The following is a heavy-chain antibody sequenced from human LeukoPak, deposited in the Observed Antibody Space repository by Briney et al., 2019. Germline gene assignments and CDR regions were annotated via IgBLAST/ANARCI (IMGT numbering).Heavy chain of an antibody. Sequence: GGSLRLSCAASGFAFSSSWMLWVRQGPGKGLVWVARINGDGTYTKYADSVKGRFTISRDNTKNTLYLQMNSLRVGDTAVYYCARDLSLSFDYWGRGTLVTVSS. CDR2: INGDGTYT. V-gene: IGHV3-74*01. J-gene: IGHJ4*02. CDR3: ARDLSLSFDY. CDR1: GFAFSSSW.